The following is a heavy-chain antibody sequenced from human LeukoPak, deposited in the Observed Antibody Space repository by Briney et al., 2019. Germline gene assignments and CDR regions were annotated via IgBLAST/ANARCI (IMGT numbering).Heavy chain of an antibody. D-gene: IGHD3-22*01. J-gene: IGHJ3*02. Sequence: GGSLRLSCAASGFTVSSNYMSWVRQAPGKGLEWVSSISSSSSYIYYADSVKGRFTISRDNAKNSPYLQMNSLRAEDTAVYYCARDRPPPTYYYDSSAPDAFDIWGQGTMVTVSS. V-gene: IGHV3-21*01. CDR1: GFTVSSNY. CDR3: ARDRPPPTYYYDSSAPDAFDI. CDR2: ISSSSSYI.